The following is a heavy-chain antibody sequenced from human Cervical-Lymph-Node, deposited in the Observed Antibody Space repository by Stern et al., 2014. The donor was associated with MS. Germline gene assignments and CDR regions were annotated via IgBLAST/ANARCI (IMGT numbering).Heavy chain of an antibody. CDR1: GYILTTYY. CDR2: INPSDGST. Sequence: QLVQSGGEVKKPGASVKVSCQASGYILTTYYIHWVRQAPGQGLEWMGIINPSDGSTEYAQRFKGRITMTRDTSTSTVYRELNSLRSEDTAVYYCARGLERKVGRGYWGQGTLVTVS. D-gene: IGHD1-1*01. V-gene: IGHV1-46*01. CDR3: ARGLERKVGRGY. J-gene: IGHJ4*02.